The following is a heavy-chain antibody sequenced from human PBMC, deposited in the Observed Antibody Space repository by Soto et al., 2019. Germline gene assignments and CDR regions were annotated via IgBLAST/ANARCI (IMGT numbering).Heavy chain of an antibody. Sequence: SGSTLVNPTQPLTLTCTFSGFSLSTTGVGVSWIRQPPGKALEWLALIYWHDDKRYSPSLKSRLTITKDTSKNQVVLTMTNMDPVDTATYYCAHRGGATVGLYYFDYWGQGALVTVSS. J-gene: IGHJ4*02. CDR3: AHRGGATVGLYYFDY. CDR1: GFSLSTTGVG. V-gene: IGHV2-5*01. D-gene: IGHD3-16*01. CDR2: IYWHDDK.